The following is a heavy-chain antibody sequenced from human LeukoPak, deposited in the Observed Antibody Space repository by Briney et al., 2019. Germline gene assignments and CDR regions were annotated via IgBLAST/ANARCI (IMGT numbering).Heavy chain of an antibody. CDR3: ARDAYWFGTPMGGALWSYIDV. J-gene: IGHJ6*03. CDR1: GFTFSSYA. V-gene: IGHV3-30*04. CDR2: ISYDGSNK. D-gene: IGHD3-10*01. Sequence: GGSLRLSCAASGFTFSSYAMHWVRQAPGKGLEWVAVISYDGSNKYYADSVKGRFTISRDNAKNSLYLQMNSLRAEDTAVYYCARDAYWFGTPMGGALWSYIDVWGKGTTVTISS.